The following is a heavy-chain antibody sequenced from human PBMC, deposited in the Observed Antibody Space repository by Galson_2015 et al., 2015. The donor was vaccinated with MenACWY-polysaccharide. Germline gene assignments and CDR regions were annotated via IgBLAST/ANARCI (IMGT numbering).Heavy chain of an antibody. J-gene: IGHJ4*02. D-gene: IGHD4/OR15-4a*01. CDR2: INPNSGGT. CDR1: GYTFTAYY. Sequence: SVKVSCKASGYTFTAYYLHWVRQAPGQGLEWMGWINPNSGGTNYAQKFQGRLIMTRDTSISTAYMEVSSLRSDDTAVYYCARGGSTNYLPVDYWGQGTLVTVSS. CDR3: ARGGSTNYLPVDY. V-gene: IGHV1-2*02.